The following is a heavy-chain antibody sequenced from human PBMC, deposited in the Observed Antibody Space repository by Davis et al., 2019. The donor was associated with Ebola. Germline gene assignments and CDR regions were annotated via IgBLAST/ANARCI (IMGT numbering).Heavy chain of an antibody. J-gene: IGHJ4*02. Sequence: SETLSLTCTVSGGSISSSSYYWGWIRQPPGKGLERIGSIYYSGSTYYNPSLKSRVTISVDKSKNQFSLKLSSVTAADTAVYYCARDSGSSWFEYFDYWGQGTLVTVSS. CDR1: GGSISSSSYY. D-gene: IGHD6-13*01. CDR2: IYYSGST. CDR3: ARDSGSSWFEYFDY. V-gene: IGHV4-39*07.